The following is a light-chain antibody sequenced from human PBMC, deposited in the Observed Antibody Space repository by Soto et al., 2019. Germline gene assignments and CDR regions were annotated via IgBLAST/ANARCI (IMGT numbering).Light chain of an antibody. J-gene: IGKJ5*01. CDR3: QQYHSDPIT. CDR1: QSVLSNKQNY. CDR2: WAS. Sequence: DFVMSQSPDSLVVSLGERSTISCESSQSVLSNKQNYLAWFQQKPGQPPKLLIYWASTRQSGVPDRFSGSGSATDFTLTISSLQAEDVAVYYCQQYHSDPITFGQGTRLEIK. V-gene: IGKV4-1*01.